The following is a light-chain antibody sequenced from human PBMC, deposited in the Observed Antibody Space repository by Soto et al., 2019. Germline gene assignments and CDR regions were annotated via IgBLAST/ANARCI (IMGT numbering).Light chain of an antibody. V-gene: IGKV1-39*01. CDR2: GAS. J-gene: IGKJ3*01. CDR3: QQSFNSLT. Sequence: DIQMTQSPASLSSFVGDGVTITCRASQTISSYLSWYQQKPGKAPKLLIYGASILENGVPSRFIGGRSETNFTLTISSLQPEDFATYFCQQSFNSLTFGPGTNVEI. CDR1: QTISSY.